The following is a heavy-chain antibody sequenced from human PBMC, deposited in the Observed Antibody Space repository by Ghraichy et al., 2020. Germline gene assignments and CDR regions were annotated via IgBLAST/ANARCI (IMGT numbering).Heavy chain of an antibody. Sequence: GSLRLSCAASGFTFSSYAMTWVRQGPGKGLEWVSAISSSGGSTYHADSVKGRFTISRDNSNNTVFLLMNSLRADDTAVYYCAKDLIYNTGWKDLDYWGQGTLVTVSS. CDR3: AKDLIYNTGWKDLDY. CDR1: GFTFSSYA. V-gene: IGHV3-23*01. D-gene: IGHD6-19*01. J-gene: IGHJ4*02. CDR2: ISSSGGST.